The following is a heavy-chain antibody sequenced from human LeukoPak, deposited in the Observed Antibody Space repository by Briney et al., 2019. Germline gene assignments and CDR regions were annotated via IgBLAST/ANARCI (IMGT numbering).Heavy chain of an antibody. Sequence: GGSLRLSCAASGFTFSSYWMSWVRQAPGKGLEWVANIKQDGSEKYYVDSVKGRFTISRDNAKNSLYLQMNSLGVEDTAVYYCARDRLYGDYKTEFDYWGQGTLVTVSS. J-gene: IGHJ4*02. CDR2: IKQDGSEK. V-gene: IGHV3-7*01. CDR3: ARDRLYGDYKTEFDY. CDR1: GFTFSSYW. D-gene: IGHD4-17*01.